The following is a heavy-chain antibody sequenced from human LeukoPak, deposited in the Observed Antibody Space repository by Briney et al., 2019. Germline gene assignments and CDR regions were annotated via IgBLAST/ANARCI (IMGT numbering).Heavy chain of an antibody. CDR2: ISGSGGST. CDR1: GFTFSSYA. V-gene: IGHV3-23*01. Sequence: PGGSLRLSCAASGFTFSSYAMSWVRQAPGKGLELVSAISGSGGSTYYADSVKGWFTISRDNSKNTLYLQMNSLRAEDTAVYYCAKTAPADYYGSGSYSDYWGQGTLVTVSS. CDR3: AKTAPADYYGSGSYSDY. D-gene: IGHD3-10*01. J-gene: IGHJ4*02.